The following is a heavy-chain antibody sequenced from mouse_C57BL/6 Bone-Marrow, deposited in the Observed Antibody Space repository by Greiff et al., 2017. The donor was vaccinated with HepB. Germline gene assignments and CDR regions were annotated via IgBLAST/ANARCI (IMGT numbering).Heavy chain of an antibody. D-gene: IGHD1-1*01. CDR1: GFTFSSYG. V-gene: IGHV5-6*01. J-gene: IGHJ3*01. CDR3: ARPSYYGSSYWIAY. Sequence: EVKLVESGGDLVKPGGSLKLSCAASGFTFSSYGMSWVRQTPDKRLEWVATISSGGSYTYYPDSVKGRFTISRDNAKNTLYLQMSSLKSEDTAMYYCARPSYYGSSYWIAYWGEGTLVTVSA. CDR2: ISSGGSYT.